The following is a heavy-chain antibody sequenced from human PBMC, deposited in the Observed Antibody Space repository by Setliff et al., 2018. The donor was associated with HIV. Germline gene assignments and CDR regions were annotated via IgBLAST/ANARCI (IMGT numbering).Heavy chain of an antibody. CDR2: INHSGST. CDR3: ARWAVTASDY. V-gene: IGHV4-34*01. CDR1: GGSFSGDY. J-gene: IGHJ4*02. Sequence: PSETLSLTCAVYGGSFSGDYWVWIRQSPGKGLEWIGDINHSGSTNYNPSLKSRVTISVDTSKNQFSLKLNSVTAADTAVYYCARWAVTASDYWGQGTLVTVSS. D-gene: IGHD2-21*02.